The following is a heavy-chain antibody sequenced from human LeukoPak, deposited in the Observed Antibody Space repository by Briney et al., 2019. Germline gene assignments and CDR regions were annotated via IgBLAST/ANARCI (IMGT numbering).Heavy chain of an antibody. Sequence: ASVKVSCKASGYTFTGYYMHWVRQAPGQGLEWMGWINPNSGGTNYAQKFQGRVTMTRDTSISTAYMELSRLRSDDTAVYYCARELAAAGTDLDSKTDYWGQGTLVTVSS. CDR1: GYTFTGYY. CDR2: INPNSGGT. CDR3: ARELAAAGTDLDSKTDY. J-gene: IGHJ4*02. V-gene: IGHV1-2*02. D-gene: IGHD6-13*01.